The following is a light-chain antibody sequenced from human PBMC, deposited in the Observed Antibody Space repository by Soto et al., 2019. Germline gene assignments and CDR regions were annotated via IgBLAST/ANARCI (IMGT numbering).Light chain of an antibody. V-gene: IGLV2-14*01. CDR1: SSDVGGYNY. CDR2: EVS. CDR3: SSYTSSSTLV. Sequence: QSVLTQPASVSGSPGQSITISCTGTSSDVGGYNYVSWHQQHPGKAPKLMIYEVSNRPSGVSNRFTGSKSSNTASLTISGLQAEDEADYYCSSYTSSSTLVFGGGTRVTVL. J-gene: IGLJ2*01.